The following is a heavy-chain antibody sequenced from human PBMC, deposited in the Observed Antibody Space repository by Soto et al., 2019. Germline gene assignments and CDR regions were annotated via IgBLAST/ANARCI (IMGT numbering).Heavy chain of an antibody. J-gene: IGHJ4*02. D-gene: IGHD2-8*02. CDR1: GGSFSGYY. V-gene: IGHV4-34*01. CDR3: ARDKITGLFDY. CDR2: INHSGST. Sequence: QVQLQQWGAGLLKPSETLSLTCAVYGGSFSGYYWTWIRQPPGTGLECIGEINHSGSTNYNPSLKRXVTISVDTSKNQFSLKLTSVTAADTAVYYCARDKITGLFDYWGQGTLVTVSS.